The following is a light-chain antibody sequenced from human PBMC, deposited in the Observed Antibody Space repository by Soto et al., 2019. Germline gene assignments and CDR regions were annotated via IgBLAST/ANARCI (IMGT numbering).Light chain of an antibody. V-gene: IGLV2-8*01. CDR2: EVS. Sequence: QSALTQPPSASRSPGQSVTISCTGTSSDVGGHNYVSWYQQHPGKAPKLMIYEVSKRPSGVPDRFSGSKSDHTASLTVSGLQAEDEADYHCSSYAGNNAYVFGTGTKVTVL. CDR1: SSDVGGHNY. J-gene: IGLJ1*01. CDR3: SSYAGNNAYV.